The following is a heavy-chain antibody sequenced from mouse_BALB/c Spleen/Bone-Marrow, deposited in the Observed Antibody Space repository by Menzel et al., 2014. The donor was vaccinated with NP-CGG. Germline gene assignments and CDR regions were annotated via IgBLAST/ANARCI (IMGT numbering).Heavy chain of an antibody. Sequence: QVQLQQSGAELVRPGTSVKVSCKASGYAFTIYLIEWIKQRPGQGLEWIGVINPGSGGSNYNEKFKGKATLTADKSSSTAYMQHSNLTSDDSAVYFCARLGRDYFDYWGQGTTLTVSS. D-gene: IGHD4-1*01. CDR1: GYAFTIYL. V-gene: IGHV1-54*01. CDR2: INPGSGGS. CDR3: ARLGRDYFDY. J-gene: IGHJ2*01.